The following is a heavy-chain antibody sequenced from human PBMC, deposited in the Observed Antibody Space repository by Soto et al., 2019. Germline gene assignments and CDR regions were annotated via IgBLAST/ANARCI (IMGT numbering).Heavy chain of an antibody. CDR2: IWYDGSNK. J-gene: IGHJ6*02. Sequence: GGSLRLSCAASGFTFSSYGMHWVRQAPGKGLEWVAVIWYDGSNKYYADSVKGRFTISRDNSKNTLYLQMNSLRAEDTAVYYCGAYYDSSGYPKSYCYYGMDVWGQGTTVTVSS. D-gene: IGHD3-22*01. CDR1: GFTFSSYG. CDR3: GAYYDSSGYPKSYCYYGMDV. V-gene: IGHV3-33*01.